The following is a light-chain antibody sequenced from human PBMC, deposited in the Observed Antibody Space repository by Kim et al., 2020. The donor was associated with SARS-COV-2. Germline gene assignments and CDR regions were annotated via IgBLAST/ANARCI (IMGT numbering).Light chain of an antibody. CDR2: DSS. CDR3: QQYNNWPLT. J-gene: IGKJ4*01. CDR1: QSISSS. V-gene: IGKV3-15*01. Sequence: VSPWQRATRSCRASQSISSSLAWYQQKPGQTPSLLIYDSSTRATGVPARFSGSRSGTEFTLTISGLQSEDFAVYYCQQYNNWPLTFGGGTKVDIK.